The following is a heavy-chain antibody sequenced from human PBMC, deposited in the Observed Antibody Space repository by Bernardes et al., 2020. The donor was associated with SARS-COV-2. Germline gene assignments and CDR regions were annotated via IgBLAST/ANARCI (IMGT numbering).Heavy chain of an antibody. Sequence: GGSLRLSCGASGFTFSSYAMSWVRQAPGKGLEWVSAISGSGGSTYYADSVKGRFTISRDNSKNTLYLQMNSLRAENTAVYYCAKDRVTRWLRFPTDYYYYYYGMDVWGQGTTVTVSS. CDR3: AKDRVTRWLRFPTDYYYYYYGMDV. CDR2: ISGSGGST. V-gene: IGHV3-23*01. CDR1: GFTFSSYA. J-gene: IGHJ6*02. D-gene: IGHD5-12*01.